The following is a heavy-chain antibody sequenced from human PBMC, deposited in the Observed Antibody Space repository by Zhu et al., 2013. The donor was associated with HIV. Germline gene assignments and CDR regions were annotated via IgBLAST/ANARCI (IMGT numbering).Heavy chain of an antibody. J-gene: IGHJ1*01. CDR1: GYTLTDHY. D-gene: IGHD3-10*01. CDR2: IIPQSGDA. CDR3: ASDYYGSGSPFQH. V-gene: IGHV1-2*02. Sequence: QVQLVQSGAEVKKPGASVKVSCKASGYTLTDHYMHWVRQAPGQGLEWMGWIIPQSGDAIYAQKFQGRVTMTRDTSTSTAYMELRSLRSDDTAVYYCASDYYGSGSPFQHWGQGTLVTVSS.